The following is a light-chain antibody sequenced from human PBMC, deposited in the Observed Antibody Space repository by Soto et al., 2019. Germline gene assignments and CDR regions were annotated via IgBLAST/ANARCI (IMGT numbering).Light chain of an antibody. CDR1: SGHSSYI. J-gene: IGLJ3*02. Sequence: QLVLTQSSSASASLGSSVKLTCTLSSGHSSYIIAWHQQQPGKAPRYFMKLEGSGSYNKGSGVPDRFSGSSSGADRYLTIATLQSEDEADYYCETWDSNTKVFGGGTKLTVL. CDR3: ETWDSNTKV. V-gene: IGLV4-60*03. CDR2: LEGSGSY.